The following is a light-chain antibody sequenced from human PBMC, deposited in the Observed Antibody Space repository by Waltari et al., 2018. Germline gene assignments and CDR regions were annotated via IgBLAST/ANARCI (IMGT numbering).Light chain of an antibody. V-gene: IGLV2-14*03. CDR3: SSYTTSSVI. Sequence: QSALTQPASVSVSPGQSITISCPCTSRDLGGCHFVSWFQQHPGKAPKLMIYDVTKRPSGVSNRFSGSKSGNTASLTISGLQAEDEANYYCSSYTTSSVIFGGGTKLTVL. CDR2: DVT. J-gene: IGLJ2*01. CDR1: SRDLGGCHF.